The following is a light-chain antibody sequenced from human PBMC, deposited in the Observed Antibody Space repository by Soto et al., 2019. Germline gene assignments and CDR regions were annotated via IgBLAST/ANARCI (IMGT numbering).Light chain of an antibody. Sequence: DLQMTQSPSTLSASVGDRVTITCRASQSISSRLAWYQQKPGKAPKLLIYDASSLESGVPSRFSGSGSGTEFTLTISSLQPDDFATYYCQQYNSYGTFGQGTKVEIK. CDR1: QSISSR. V-gene: IGKV1-5*01. CDR3: QQYNSYGT. J-gene: IGKJ1*01. CDR2: DAS.